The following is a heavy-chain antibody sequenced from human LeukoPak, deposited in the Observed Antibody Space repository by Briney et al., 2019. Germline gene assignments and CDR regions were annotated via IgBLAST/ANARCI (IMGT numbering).Heavy chain of an antibody. V-gene: IGHV3-30*04. Sequence: PGRSLRLSCAASGFTFANYVTHWVRQAPGKGLEWVAVTSPDEGLKFYGDSVKGRFTISRDNSKNTMYLQMNNLRGGDTAVYYCTRDPILGAPDYFDYWGQGTLVTVSS. CDR2: TSPDEGLK. D-gene: IGHD1-26*01. CDR3: TRDPILGAPDYFDY. CDR1: GFTFANYV. J-gene: IGHJ4*02.